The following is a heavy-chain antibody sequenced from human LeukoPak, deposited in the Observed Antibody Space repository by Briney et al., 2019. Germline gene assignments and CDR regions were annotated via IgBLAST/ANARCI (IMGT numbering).Heavy chain of an antibody. D-gene: IGHD3-22*01. CDR3: ARDSTNDSSGSYYYYGMDV. Sequence: GGSLRLSCAASGFTVSSNYMSWVRQAPGKGLEWVSVIFGGGSTYYADSVKGRFTISRDNSKNTLYLQMNSLRAEDTAVYYCARDSTNDSSGSYYYYGMDVWGQGTTVTVSS. CDR1: GFTVSSNY. J-gene: IGHJ6*02. CDR2: IFGGGST. V-gene: IGHV3-66*01.